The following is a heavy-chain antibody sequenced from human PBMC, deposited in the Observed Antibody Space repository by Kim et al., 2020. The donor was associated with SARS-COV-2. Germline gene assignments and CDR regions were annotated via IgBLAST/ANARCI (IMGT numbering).Heavy chain of an antibody. J-gene: IGHJ4*02. CDR3: ALSIVATIF. CDR2: SYI. V-gene: IGHV3-21*01. Sequence: SYIYYADSVKGRFTISRDNAKNSLYLQMNSLRAEDTAVCYCALSIVATIFWGQGTLVTVSS. D-gene: IGHD5-12*01.